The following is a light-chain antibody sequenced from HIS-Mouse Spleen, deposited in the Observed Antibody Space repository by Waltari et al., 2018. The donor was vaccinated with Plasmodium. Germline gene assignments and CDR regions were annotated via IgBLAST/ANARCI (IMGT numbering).Light chain of an antibody. CDR3: QAWDSSTVV. V-gene: IGLV3-1*01. CDR2: QDS. J-gene: IGLJ2*01. Sequence: SYELTQPPSVSVSPGQTASITCSGDKLGDKYACWYQQKPGQSPVLVIYQDSKRPSGIPRRLSGSNSGNTANLTISGTQAMDEADYYCQAWDSSTVVFGGGTKLTVL. CDR1: KLGDKY.